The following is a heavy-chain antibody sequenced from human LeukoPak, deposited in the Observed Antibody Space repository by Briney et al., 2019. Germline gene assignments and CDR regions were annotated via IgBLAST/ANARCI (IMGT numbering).Heavy chain of an antibody. J-gene: IGHJ4*02. D-gene: IGHD6-13*01. CDR1: EFTISGYT. Sequence: GGSLRISCTDSEFTISGYTMLWVGQAPGKGLEWVSAISGSGGSTYYADSVKGRFTISRGNSKKTMYLQMNSLRAEDTAVSYCAKAPPIAAAGTFDYWGQGTLVTVSS. CDR3: AKAPPIAAAGTFDY. V-gene: IGHV3-23*01. CDR2: ISGSGGST.